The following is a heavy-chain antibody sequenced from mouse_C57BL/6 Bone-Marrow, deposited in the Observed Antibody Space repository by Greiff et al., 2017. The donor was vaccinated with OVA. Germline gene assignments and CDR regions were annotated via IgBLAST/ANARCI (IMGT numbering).Heavy chain of an antibody. V-gene: IGHV1-78*01. Sequence: VQLQQSDAELVKPGASVKISCKVSGYTFTDHTIHWMKQRPEQGLEWIGYIYPRDGSSRYNEKFKGKATLTEDKSSSTAYMQLNSLTSDDSAVFFCARRTTVGYFDVWGTGTPVTVSS. CDR1: GYTFTDHT. CDR3: ARRTTVGYFDV. D-gene: IGHD1-1*01. CDR2: IYPRDGSS. J-gene: IGHJ1*03.